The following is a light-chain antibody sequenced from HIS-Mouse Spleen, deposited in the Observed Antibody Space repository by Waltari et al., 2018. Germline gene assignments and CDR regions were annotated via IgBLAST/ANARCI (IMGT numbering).Light chain of an antibody. J-gene: IGLJ2*01. CDR1: SLRSSY. Sequence: SSELTQDPAVSVALGQTVRITCQGDSLRSSYASWYQQKPGQAPVLVICGKNNRPSGIPDRFSGSSSGNTASLTITGAQAEDEADYYCNSRDSSGNHLVFGGGTKLTVL. CDR3: NSRDSSGNHLV. V-gene: IGLV3-19*01. CDR2: GKN.